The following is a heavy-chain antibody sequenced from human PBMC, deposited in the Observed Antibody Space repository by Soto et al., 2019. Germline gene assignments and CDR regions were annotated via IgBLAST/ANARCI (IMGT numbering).Heavy chain of an antibody. CDR2: INHSGST. V-gene: IGHV4-34*01. CDR3: ARGRKHYYGSGSYFDY. D-gene: IGHD3-10*01. CDR1: GGPFRGYY. Sequence: QVQLQQWGAGLLKPSETLSLPCAVYGGPFRGYYWSWIRQPPGKGLEWIGEINHSGSTNYNPSLKSRVTISVDTSKNQFSLKLSSVTAADTAVYYCARGRKHYYGSGSYFDYWGQGTLVTVSS. J-gene: IGHJ4*02.